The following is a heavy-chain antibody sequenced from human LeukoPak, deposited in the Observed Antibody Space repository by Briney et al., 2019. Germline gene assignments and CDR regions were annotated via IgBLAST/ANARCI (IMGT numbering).Heavy chain of an antibody. D-gene: IGHD2-8*02. J-gene: IGHJ4*02. CDR3: ARGVLTGGTYFAY. Sequence: GGSLRLSCAASGFTFDTYAMHWVRQAPGEGLEWMAIIWYDGSKKEYADSVKGRFTVSRDNSRNTLYLQVNSLRAEDTAAYYCARGVLTGGTYFAYWGQGTLVTVSS. V-gene: IGHV3-30*02. CDR2: IWYDGSKK. CDR1: GFTFDTYA.